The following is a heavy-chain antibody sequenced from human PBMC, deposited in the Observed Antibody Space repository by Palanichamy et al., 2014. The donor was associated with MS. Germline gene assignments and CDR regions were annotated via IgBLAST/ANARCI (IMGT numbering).Heavy chain of an antibody. D-gene: IGHD6-13*01. CDR1: GFTFSDHY. CDR2: IRDKANSYTT. Sequence: EVQLVESGGGLVQPGGSLRLSCAASGFTFSDHYMDRVRQAPGKGLEWVGRIRDKANSYTTEYAASVKGRFAISRDDSKNSLSLQMNGLRTEDTAVYFCARVHSSSWFGSYFDYWGQGTLVTVSS. CDR3: ARVHSSSWFGSYFDY. V-gene: IGHV3-72*01. J-gene: IGHJ4*02.